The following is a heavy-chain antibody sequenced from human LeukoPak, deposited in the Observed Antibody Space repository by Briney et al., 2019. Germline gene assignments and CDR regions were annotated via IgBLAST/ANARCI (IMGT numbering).Heavy chain of an antibody. CDR3: ARRDGYCSSTSCYADYYYGMDV. Sequence: GESLKISCKGSGYRFSIYWIAWVRQMPGKGLEWLGIIYPGDSDTRYSPSFQGQVTVSVDNSINTAYLQWSSLKASDTAIYYCARRDGYCSSTSCYADYYYGMDVWGQGTTVTVSS. D-gene: IGHD2-2*01. CDR2: IYPGDSDT. CDR1: GYRFSIYW. V-gene: IGHV5-51*01. J-gene: IGHJ6*02.